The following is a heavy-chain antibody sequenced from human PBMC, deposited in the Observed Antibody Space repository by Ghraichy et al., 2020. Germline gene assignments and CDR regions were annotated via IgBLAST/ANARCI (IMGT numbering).Heavy chain of an antibody. CDR3: ARVPSLGGFDY. CDR2: IYYSGST. V-gene: IGHV4-39*07. J-gene: IGHJ4*02. CDR1: GGSISSSSYY. Sequence: SETLSLTCTVSGGSISSSSYYWGWIRQPPGKGLEWIGSIYYSGSTYYNPSLKSRVTISVDTSKNQFSLKLSSVTAADTAVYYCARVPSLGGFDYWGQGTLVTVSS. D-gene: IGHD3-16*02.